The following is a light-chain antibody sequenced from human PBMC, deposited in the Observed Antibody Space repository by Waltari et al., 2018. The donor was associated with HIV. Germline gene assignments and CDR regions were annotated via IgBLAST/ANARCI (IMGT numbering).Light chain of an antibody. V-gene: IGKV1-39*01. CDR1: QSISSY. CDR2: AAS. CDR3: QQSYSTPIT. Sequence: DIQMTQSPSSLSASVGDRVTITCRASQSISSYLNWYQQKPGKAPKLLFYAASSLQSGVPSRFSGSGSGTDFTLTISRLQPEDFATYYCQQSYSTPITFGQGTRLEIK. J-gene: IGKJ5*01.